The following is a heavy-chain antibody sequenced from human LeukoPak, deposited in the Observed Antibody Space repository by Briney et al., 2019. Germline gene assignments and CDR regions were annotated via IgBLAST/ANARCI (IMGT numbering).Heavy chain of an antibody. Sequence: PGGSLRLSCAASGFTFSSYAMSWVRQAPGKGLEWVSGISGSGGTTYYADSVKGRFTISRDNSKNTLYLQMNSLRAEDTAAYYCAKVGSGSYYFDYWGQGTLVTVSS. CDR3: AKVGSGSYYFDY. CDR1: GFTFSSYA. D-gene: IGHD6-19*01. CDR2: ISGSGGTT. J-gene: IGHJ4*02. V-gene: IGHV3-23*01.